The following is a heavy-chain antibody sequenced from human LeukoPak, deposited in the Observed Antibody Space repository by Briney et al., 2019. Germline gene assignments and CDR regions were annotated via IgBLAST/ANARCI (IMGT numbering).Heavy chain of an antibody. Sequence: GGSWRLSFAAPGFTFSPFWMTWVGQAPGKGWFWVSLFIFVGVNTVYADSVKGRFTISRDNAKNTLYLQMNSLRADDTAVYYCARSEYSSTWYGDYYYYYMDVWGKGTTVTVSS. CDR1: GFTFSPFW. D-gene: IGHD6-13*01. J-gene: IGHJ6*03. CDR2: FIFVGVNT. V-gene: IGHV3-74*01. CDR3: ARSEYSSTWYGDYYYYYMDV.